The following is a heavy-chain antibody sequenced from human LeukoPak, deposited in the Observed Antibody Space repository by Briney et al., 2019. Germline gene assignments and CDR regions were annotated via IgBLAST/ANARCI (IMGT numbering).Heavy chain of an antibody. D-gene: IGHD6-13*01. CDR3: ARDALWEGIAAAGTYFGLNWFDP. CDR2: ISSSSSYI. J-gene: IGHJ5*02. CDR1: GFTFSSYS. Sequence: PGGSLRLSCAASGFTFSSYSMNWVRQAPGKGLEWVSSISSSSSYIYYADSVKGRFTISRDNAKNSLYLQMNSLRAEDTAVFYCARDALWEGIAAAGTYFGLNWFDPWGQGTLVTVSS. V-gene: IGHV3-21*01.